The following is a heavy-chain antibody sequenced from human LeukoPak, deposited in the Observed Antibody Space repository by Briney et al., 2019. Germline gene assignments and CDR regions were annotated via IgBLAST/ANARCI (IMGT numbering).Heavy chain of an antibody. Sequence: ASVKVSCKASGYTFTGYYMHWVRQAPGQGLEWRGWINPSSAVTTSAQKFQGRVTVTRDTSISTAYMELSRLTSDDTAVYYCARDAVTIFGPRAYYYMDVWGKGTTVTVSS. CDR2: INPSSAVT. CDR3: ARDAVTIFGPRAYYYMDV. V-gene: IGHV1-2*02. J-gene: IGHJ6*03. CDR1: GYTFTGYY. D-gene: IGHD3-3*01.